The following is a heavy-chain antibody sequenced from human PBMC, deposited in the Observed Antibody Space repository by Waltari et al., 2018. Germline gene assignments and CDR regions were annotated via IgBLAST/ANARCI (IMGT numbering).Heavy chain of an antibody. V-gene: IGHV2-5*02. CDR1: GFSLSTSGVG. J-gene: IGHJ5*02. CDR2: IYWDDDK. D-gene: IGHD2-15*01. CDR3: AHRRSQGGGSPNWFDP. Sequence: QITLKESGPTLVKPTQTLTLTCTFSGFSLSTSGVGVGWIRQPPGKALELLALIYWDDDKRYSPSLKSRLTITKDTSKNQVVLTMTNMDPVDTATYYCAHRRSQGGGSPNWFDPWGQGTLVTVSS.